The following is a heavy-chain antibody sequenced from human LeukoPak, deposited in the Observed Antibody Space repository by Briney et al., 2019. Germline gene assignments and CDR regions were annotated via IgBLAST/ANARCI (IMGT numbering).Heavy chain of an antibody. CDR2: IWYDGTNK. Sequence: GGSLRLSCAASGFAFSSFGMHWVRQAPGKGLEWVAVIWYDGTNKYYADSVKGRFTISRDNSKNTLYLQMNSLRAEDTAVYYCAKDQLGSSWYSTPGSTWGQGTLVTVSS. CDR1: GFAFSSFG. V-gene: IGHV3-33*06. CDR3: AKDQLGSSWYSTPGST. J-gene: IGHJ5*02. D-gene: IGHD6-13*01.